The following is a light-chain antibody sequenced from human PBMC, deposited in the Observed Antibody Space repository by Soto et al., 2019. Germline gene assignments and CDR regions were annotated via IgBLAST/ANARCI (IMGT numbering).Light chain of an antibody. CDR2: DAS. CDR1: HSIISW. CDR3: QQYNSYRRT. J-gene: IGKJ1*01. Sequence: DIQMTQSPSTLSASVGDRVTITWRASHSIISWLAWYQQKPGKAPKLLIYDASSLESGVPSRFSGSGSGTEFTLTISSLQPDDFATYYCQQYNSYRRTFGQGTKVDI. V-gene: IGKV1-5*01.